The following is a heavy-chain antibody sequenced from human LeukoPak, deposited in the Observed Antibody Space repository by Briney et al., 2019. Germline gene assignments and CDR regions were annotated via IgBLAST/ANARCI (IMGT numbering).Heavy chain of an antibody. J-gene: IGHJ4*02. CDR2: IWPDGSKT. V-gene: IGHV3-33*06. D-gene: IGHD1-14*01. CDR1: GFTFSRYA. CDR3: AKISSSSEPDFDY. Sequence: GRTLRLSCAASGFTFSRYAMHWVRQAPGTGLESVAFIWPDGSKTYYADSVRGRFTISRDNSKNTLHLEMNTVRAEDTALYYCAKISSSSEPDFDYWGQGTLVTVS.